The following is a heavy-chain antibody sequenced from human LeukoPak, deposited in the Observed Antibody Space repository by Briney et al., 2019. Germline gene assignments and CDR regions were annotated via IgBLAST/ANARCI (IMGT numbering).Heavy chain of an antibody. CDR3: AKAADIVVVPAAKTYYYYMDI. V-gene: IGHV3-23*01. Sequence: GGSLRLSCAASGLTFSSYAMSWVRQAPRKGLEWVSAISGSGGSTYYADSVKGRFTISRDNSKNTLYLQMNSLRAEDTAVYYCAKAADIVVVPAAKTYYYYMDIWGKGTTVTVSS. CDR2: ISGSGGST. D-gene: IGHD2-2*01. CDR1: GLTFSSYA. J-gene: IGHJ6*03.